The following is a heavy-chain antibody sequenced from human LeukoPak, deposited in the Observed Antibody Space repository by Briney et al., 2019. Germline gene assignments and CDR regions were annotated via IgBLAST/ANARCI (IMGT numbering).Heavy chain of an antibody. Sequence: PGTSLRLSCAASGFSFKNYGMHWVRQAPGKGLEWVAVIWYDGSNKYYADSVKGRFTISRDNSKNTLPLQMNSLRVEDMAVYYCATGWLQLSGYFDNWGQGTLVTVSS. J-gene: IGHJ4*02. CDR3: ATGWLQLSGYFDN. D-gene: IGHD5-24*01. V-gene: IGHV3-33*01. CDR2: IWYDGSNK. CDR1: GFSFKNYG.